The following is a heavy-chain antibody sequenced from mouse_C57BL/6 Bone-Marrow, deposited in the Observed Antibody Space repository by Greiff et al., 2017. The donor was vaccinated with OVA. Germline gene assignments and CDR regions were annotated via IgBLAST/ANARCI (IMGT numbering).Heavy chain of an antibody. CDR2: IDPANGDN. Sequence: VQLQQSGAELVRPGASVKLSCTASGFNIKDDYMHWVKQRPEQGLEWIGWIDPANGDNESASKFQGKATITADTSSNTAYLQLSSLTSEDTAVYYCTSYGNFDYWGQGTTLTVSS. CDR1: GFNIKDDY. D-gene: IGHD2-1*01. J-gene: IGHJ2*01. CDR3: TSYGNFDY. V-gene: IGHV14-4*01.